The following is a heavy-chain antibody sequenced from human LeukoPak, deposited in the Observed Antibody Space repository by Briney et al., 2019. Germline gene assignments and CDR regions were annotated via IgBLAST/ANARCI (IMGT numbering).Heavy chain of an antibody. CDR1: GFTFSSYG. Sequence: RSLRLSCAASGFTFSSYGMQWVRQAPGKGLEWVAVISYDGSNKYYADSVKGRFTISRDNSKNTLYLQMNSLRAEDTAVYYCAGYYDILTGYDYWGQGTLVTVSS. V-gene: IGHV3-30*03. CDR3: AGYYDILTGYDY. CDR2: ISYDGSNK. J-gene: IGHJ4*02. D-gene: IGHD3-9*01.